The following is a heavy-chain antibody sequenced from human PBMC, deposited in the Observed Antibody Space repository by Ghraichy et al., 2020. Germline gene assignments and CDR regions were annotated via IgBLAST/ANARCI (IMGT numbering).Heavy chain of an antibody. CDR3: ARARSPPEYGWGSYRYLDAFDI. V-gene: IGHV3-33*01. J-gene: IGHJ3*02. CDR2: IWYDGSNK. Sequence: VAIIWYDGSNKYYADSVKGRFTISRDNSKNTLYLQMNSLRAEDTAVYYCARARSPPEYGWGSYRYLDAFDIWG. D-gene: IGHD3-16*02.